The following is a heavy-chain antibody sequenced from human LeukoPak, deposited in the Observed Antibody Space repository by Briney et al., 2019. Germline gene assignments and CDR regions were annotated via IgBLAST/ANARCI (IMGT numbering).Heavy chain of an antibody. Sequence: SETLSLTCTVSGASISSSDYYWGWIRQPPGKGLEWIGSIYYSGSTYYNPSLKSRVTMSVDTSKNQFSLRLSSVTAADTAVYYCARDGFPLYYGSGSSSNWFDPWGQGTLVTVSS. CDR2: IYYSGST. D-gene: IGHD3-10*01. J-gene: IGHJ5*02. CDR3: ARDGFPLYYGSGSSSNWFDP. V-gene: IGHV4-39*07. CDR1: GASISSSDYY.